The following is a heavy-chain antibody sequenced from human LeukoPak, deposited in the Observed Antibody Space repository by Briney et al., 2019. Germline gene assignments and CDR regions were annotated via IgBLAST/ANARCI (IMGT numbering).Heavy chain of an antibody. CDR2: ISWNSGSI. Sequence: GGSLRLSCAASGFTVSSNYMSWVRQAPGKGLEWVSGISWNSGSIGYADSVKGRFTISRDNAKNSLYLQMNSLRAEDTALYYCAKTGMAYDAFDIWGQGTMVTVSS. D-gene: IGHD5-24*01. CDR3: AKTGMAYDAFDI. CDR1: GFTVSSNY. V-gene: IGHV3-9*01. J-gene: IGHJ3*02.